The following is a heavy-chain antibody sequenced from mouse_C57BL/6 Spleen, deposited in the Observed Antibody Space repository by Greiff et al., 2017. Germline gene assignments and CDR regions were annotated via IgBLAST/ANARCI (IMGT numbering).Heavy chain of an antibody. CDR3: ARSAGGSSYDGYAMDY. CDR2: IDPANGNT. CDR1: GFNIKNTY. V-gene: IGHV14-3*01. D-gene: IGHD1-1*01. Sequence: VQLQQSVAELVRPGASVKLSCTASGFNIKNTYMPWVKQRPEQGLEWIGRIDPANGNTKYAPKFQGKATITADTSSNTAYLQLSSLTSEDTAIYYCARSAGGSSYDGYAMDYWGQGTSVTVSS. J-gene: IGHJ4*01.